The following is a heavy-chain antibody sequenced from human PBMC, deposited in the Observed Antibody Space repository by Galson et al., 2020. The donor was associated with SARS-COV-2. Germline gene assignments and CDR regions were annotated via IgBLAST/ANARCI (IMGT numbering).Heavy chain of an antibody. CDR1: GFIFSDYY. CDR2: ISSSSSYK. V-gene: IGHV3-21*01. Sequence: GESLKISCAASGFIFSDYYMSWVRQAPGKGLEWVSSISSSSSYKYYADSVKGRLTVSRDNAKRSLFLQVNSLRVEDTAVYYCARGDGNYWYFDLWGRGTLVTVSS. J-gene: IGHJ2*01. CDR3: ARGDGNYWYFDL.